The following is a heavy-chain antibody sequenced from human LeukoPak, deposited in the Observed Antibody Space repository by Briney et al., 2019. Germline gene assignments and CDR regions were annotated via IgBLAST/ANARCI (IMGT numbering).Heavy chain of an antibody. D-gene: IGHD3-22*01. CDR3: AKGASRVVVITRVDY. CDR2: ISGSGGST. Sequence: GGSLRLSCAASGFTFSNAWMSWVRQAPGKGLEWVSAISGSGGSTYYADSVKGRFTISRDNSKNTLYLQMNSLRAEDTAVYYCAKGASRVVVITRVDYWGQGTLVTVSS. V-gene: IGHV3-23*01. CDR1: GFTFSNAW. J-gene: IGHJ4*02.